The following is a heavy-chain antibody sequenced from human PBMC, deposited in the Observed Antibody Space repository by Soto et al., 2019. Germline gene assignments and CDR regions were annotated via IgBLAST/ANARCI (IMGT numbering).Heavy chain of an antibody. D-gene: IGHD2-8*01. CDR1: GFTFSSYA. CDR2: ISGSGGST. V-gene: IGHV3-23*01. J-gene: IGHJ4*02. Sequence: GGSLRLSCAASGFTFSSYAMSWVRQAPGKGLEWVSAISGSGGSTYYADSVKGRFTISRDNSKNTLYLQMNSLRAEYTAVYYCAKRKYTRYCTNGVCHPFDYWGQGTLVTVSS. CDR3: AKRKYTRYCTNGVCHPFDY.